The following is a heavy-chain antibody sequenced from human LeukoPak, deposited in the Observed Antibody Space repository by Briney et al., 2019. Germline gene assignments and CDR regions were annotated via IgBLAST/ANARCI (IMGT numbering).Heavy chain of an antibody. CDR3: ARSLRGTMVRAGY. CDR2: IYYSGST. D-gene: IGHD3-10*01. V-gene: IGHV4-30-4*08. Sequence: SETLSLTCTVSGGSISSGDYYWSWIRQPPGKGLEWIGYIYYSGSTYYNPSLKSRVTISVDTSKNQFSLKLSSVTAADTAVYYCARSLRGTMVRAGYWGQGTLVTVSS. J-gene: IGHJ4*02. CDR1: GGSISSGDYY.